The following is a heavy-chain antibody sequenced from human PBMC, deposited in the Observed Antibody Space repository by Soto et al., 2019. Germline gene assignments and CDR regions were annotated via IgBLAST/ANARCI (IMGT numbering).Heavy chain of an antibody. V-gene: IGHV3-43*01. J-gene: IGHJ4*02. CDR1: GFTFDDYT. Sequence: LRLSCAASGFTFDDYTMHRVRQAPGKGLEWVSLISWDGGSTYYADSVKGRFTISRDNSKNSLYLQMNSLRTEDTALYYCAKDMGGTGTLFDYWGQGTLVTVSS. D-gene: IGHD1-1*01. CDR2: ISWDGGST. CDR3: AKDMGGTGTLFDY.